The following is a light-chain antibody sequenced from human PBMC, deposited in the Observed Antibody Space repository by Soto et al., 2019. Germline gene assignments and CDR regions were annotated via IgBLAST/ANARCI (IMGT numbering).Light chain of an antibody. CDR1: SSNIGKNY. CDR3: GTWDSRLNAGL. J-gene: IGLJ1*01. CDR2: DNT. V-gene: IGLV1-51*01. Sequence: QSALTQPPSMSAAPGQKATISCSGSSSNIGKNYVSWYQQLPGTAPKLLIYDNTKRPSGIPDRFSASKSGTSAALDITGLQTGDEADYYCGTWDSRLNAGLFGPGTKLTVL.